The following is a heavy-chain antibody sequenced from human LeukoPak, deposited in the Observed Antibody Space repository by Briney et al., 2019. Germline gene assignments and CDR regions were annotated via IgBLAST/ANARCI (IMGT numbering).Heavy chain of an antibody. J-gene: IGHJ4*02. CDR2: INPNSGGT. V-gene: IGHV1-2*02. CDR1: GYTFTGYY. CDR3: ARTPGGYCSSTSCPPYFDY. D-gene: IGHD2-2*01. Sequence: ASVTVSCKASGYTFTGYYMHWVRQAPGQGLEWMGWINPNSGGTNYAQKFQGRVTMTRDTSISTAYMELSRLRSDDTAVYFCARTPGGYCSSTSCPPYFDYWGQGTLVTVSS.